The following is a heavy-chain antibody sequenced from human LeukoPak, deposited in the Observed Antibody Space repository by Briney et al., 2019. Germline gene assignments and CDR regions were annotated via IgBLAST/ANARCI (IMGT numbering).Heavy chain of an antibody. CDR1: GGSISSGSYY. CDR2: IYTSGST. J-gene: IGHJ6*03. Sequence: PSETLSLTCTVSGGSISSGSYYWSWIRQPAGKGLEWIGRIYTSGSTNYNPSLKSRVTMSVDTSKNQFSLKLSSVTAADTAVYYCARARGGYAPRYYYYMDVWGKGTTVTISS. D-gene: IGHD5-12*01. CDR3: ARARGGYAPRYYYYMDV. V-gene: IGHV4-61*02.